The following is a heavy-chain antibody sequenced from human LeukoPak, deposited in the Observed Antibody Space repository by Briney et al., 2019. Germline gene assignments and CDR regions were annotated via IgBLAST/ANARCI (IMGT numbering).Heavy chain of an antibody. D-gene: IGHD2-21*01. Sequence: ASVKVSCKASGYTFTSYYMHWVRQAPGPGLEWMGIINPSGGSTSYAQKFQGRVTMTRDTSTSTVYMELSSLRSEDTAVYYCARGAHIVVVPTPYYFDYWGQGTLVTVSS. J-gene: IGHJ4*02. CDR2: INPSGGST. CDR3: ARGAHIVVVPTPYYFDY. V-gene: IGHV1-46*03. CDR1: GYTFTSYY.